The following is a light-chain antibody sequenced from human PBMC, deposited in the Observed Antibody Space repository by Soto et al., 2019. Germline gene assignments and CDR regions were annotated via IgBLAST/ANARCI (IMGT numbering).Light chain of an antibody. V-gene: IGKV1-8*01. J-gene: IGKJ5*01. CDR1: QGISSY. CDR2: AAS. Sequence: AVRMTQSPSSLSASTGDRVTITCRASQGISSYLAWYQQKPGKAPKLLIYAASTLQSGVPSRFSGSGSGTDFTLTISCLQSEDFATYYCQQYYSYLIAFGQGTLPE. CDR3: QQYYSYLIA.